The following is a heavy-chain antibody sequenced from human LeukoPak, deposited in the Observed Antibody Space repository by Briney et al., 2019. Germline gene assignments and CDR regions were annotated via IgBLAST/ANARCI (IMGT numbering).Heavy chain of an antibody. CDR2: ISGSGGST. CDR3: AKKGILGYDSSGPGGYYYMDV. J-gene: IGHJ6*03. Sequence: GGSLRLSCAASGFTFSSYGMSWVRQAPGKGLEWLSAISGSGGSTYYADSVKGRFTISRDNSKNTLYLQMNSLRAEDTAVYYCAKKGILGYDSSGPGGYYYMDVWGKGTTVTISS. V-gene: IGHV3-23*01. CDR1: GFTFSSYG. D-gene: IGHD3-22*01.